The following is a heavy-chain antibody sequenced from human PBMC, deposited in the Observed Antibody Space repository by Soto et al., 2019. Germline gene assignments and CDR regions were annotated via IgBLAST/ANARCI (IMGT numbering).Heavy chain of an antibody. CDR2: INWNGGST. CDR3: ARVVMYYNWNHFDY. V-gene: IGHV3-20*04. J-gene: IGHJ4*02. Sequence: RPGGSLRLSCAASGFTFDDYGMSWVRQAPGKGLEWVSGINWNGGSTGYADSVKGRFTISRDNSKNTLFLQMGSLRAEDMAVYYCARVVMYYNWNHFDYWGQGTLVTVSS. D-gene: IGHD1-20*01. CDR1: GFTFDDYG.